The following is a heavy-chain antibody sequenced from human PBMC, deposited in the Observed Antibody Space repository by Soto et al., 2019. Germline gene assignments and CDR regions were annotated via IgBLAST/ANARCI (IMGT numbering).Heavy chain of an antibody. CDR1: GFTFDDYA. Sequence: GGSLRLSCAASGFTFDDYAMHWVRQAPGKGLEWVSGISWNSGSIGYADSVKGRFTISRDNAKNSLYLQMNSLRAEDTALYYCAKDPEPYSSSPYFDYWGQGTLVTVSS. J-gene: IGHJ4*02. D-gene: IGHD6-6*01. CDR3: AKDPEPYSSSPYFDY. V-gene: IGHV3-9*01. CDR2: ISWNSGSI.